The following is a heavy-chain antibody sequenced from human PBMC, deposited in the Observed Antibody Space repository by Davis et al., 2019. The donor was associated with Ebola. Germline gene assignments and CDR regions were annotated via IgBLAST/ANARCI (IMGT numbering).Heavy chain of an antibody. Sequence: PSETLSLTCAISGDSVSSGGWNWIRQSPSRGLEWLGRTYYNSKWYNDYAVSVKSRITINPDTSKNQFSLQVNSVSPDDTAVYYCARGWLRTGLDYWGQGTLVTVSS. CDR2: TYYNSKWYN. CDR1: GDSVSSGG. V-gene: IGHV6-1*01. CDR3: ARGWLRTGLDY. D-gene: IGHD5-12*01. J-gene: IGHJ4*02.